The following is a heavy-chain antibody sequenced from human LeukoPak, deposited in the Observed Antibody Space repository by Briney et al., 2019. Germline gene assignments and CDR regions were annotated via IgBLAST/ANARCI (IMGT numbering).Heavy chain of an antibody. CDR2: IYYSGST. Sequence: PSETLSLTCTASGGSISSYYWSWIRQPPGKGLERVGDIYYSGSTNYNPSLKSRVTISVDTSKNLFSLELSSVSAADTAVYYCARANFYDSSGYLDYWGQGTLVTVSS. CDR1: GGSISSYY. V-gene: IGHV4-59*01. J-gene: IGHJ4*02. D-gene: IGHD3-22*01. CDR3: ARANFYDSSGYLDY.